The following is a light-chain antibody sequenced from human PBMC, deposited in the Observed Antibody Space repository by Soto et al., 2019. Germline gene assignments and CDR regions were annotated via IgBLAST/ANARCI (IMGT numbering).Light chain of an antibody. CDR1: QSVRSY. J-gene: IGKJ4*01. V-gene: IGKV3-11*01. CDR3: QQRSNWPLT. Sequence: EIVLTQSPATLSLSPGERATLSCRASQSVRSYLAWYQQKPGQAPRLLIYDASNRATGIPARFSGSGSGTDFTLTISSLEPEDFAVYYCQQRSNWPLTLGGGTKLEIK. CDR2: DAS.